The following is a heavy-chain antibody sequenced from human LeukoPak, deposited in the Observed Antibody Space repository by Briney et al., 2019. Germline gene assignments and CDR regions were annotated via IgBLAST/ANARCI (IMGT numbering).Heavy chain of an antibody. CDR3: ARHKNYGGRDAFDI. Sequence: SETLSLTCTVSGGSIRSSSDYWGWIRQPPGKGLEWIGSIFYGGSTSYNPSLKSRVTISVDTSKNQFSLEVRSVTAADTAVYFCARHKNYGGRDAFDIWAQGTMVTVSS. V-gene: IGHV4-39*01. CDR1: GGSIRSSSDY. D-gene: IGHD4-23*01. CDR2: IFYGGST. J-gene: IGHJ3*02.